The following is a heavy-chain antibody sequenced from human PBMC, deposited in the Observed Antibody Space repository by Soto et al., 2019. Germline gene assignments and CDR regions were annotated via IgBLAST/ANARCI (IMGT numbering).Heavy chain of an antibody. J-gene: IGHJ4*02. CDR1: GFSLGSYG. CDR2: IGFDGNND. V-gene: IGHV3-33*01. D-gene: IGHD6-13*01. CDR3: AREIGYSSTWPSY. Sequence: QVQLVESGGGVVQPGRSLRLSCAASGFSLGSYGMHWVRQAPGKGLEWVAGIGFDGNNDYYANSVKGRFTISRDNSGNTLYLEMKSLRVEDTAVYYCAREIGYSSTWPSYWGPGTLVTVSS.